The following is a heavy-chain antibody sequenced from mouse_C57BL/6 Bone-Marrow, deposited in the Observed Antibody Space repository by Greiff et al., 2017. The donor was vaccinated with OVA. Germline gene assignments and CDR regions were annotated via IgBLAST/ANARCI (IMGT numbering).Heavy chain of an antibody. Sequence: VQLKQSGPVLVKPGASVKMSCKASGYTFTDYYMNWVKQSHGKSLEWIGVINPYNGGTSYNQKFKGKATLTVDKSSSTAYMELNSLTSEDSAVYYCARWHKFLYGSSYVDYWGQGTTLTVSS. V-gene: IGHV1-19*01. CDR1: GYTFTDYY. CDR2: INPYNGGT. D-gene: IGHD1-1*01. J-gene: IGHJ2*01. CDR3: ARWHKFLYGSSYVDY.